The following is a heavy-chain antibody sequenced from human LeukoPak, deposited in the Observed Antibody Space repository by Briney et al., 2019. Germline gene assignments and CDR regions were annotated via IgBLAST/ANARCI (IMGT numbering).Heavy chain of an antibody. CDR1: GFTFSSYG. D-gene: IGHD4-17*01. CDR2: IRYDGSNK. V-gene: IGHV3-30*02. J-gene: IGHJ6*03. CDR3: AKDKSDYGDYSYMDV. Sequence: GGSLRLSCAASGFTFSSYGMHWVRQAPGKGLDWVAFIRYDGSNKYCADSVKGRFTVPRDNSKNTLYLQMNSLRAEDTAVYYCAKDKSDYGDYSYMDVWGKGTTVTVSS.